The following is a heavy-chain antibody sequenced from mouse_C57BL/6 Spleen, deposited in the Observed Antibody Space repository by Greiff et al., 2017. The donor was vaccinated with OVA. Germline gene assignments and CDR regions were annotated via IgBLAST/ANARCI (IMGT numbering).Heavy chain of an antibody. J-gene: IGHJ3*01. D-gene: IGHD3-3*01. Sequence: VQLTQSGPELVKPGASVKISCKASGYTFTDYYMNWVKQSHGKSLEWIGDINPNHGGTSYNQKFKGKATVTVDKSSSTAYMERRSLTSEDSAVYYCARGLGDYIAYWGQGTLVTVSA. V-gene: IGHV1-26*01. CDR2: INPNHGGT. CDR3: ARGLGDYIAY. CDR1: GYTFTDYY.